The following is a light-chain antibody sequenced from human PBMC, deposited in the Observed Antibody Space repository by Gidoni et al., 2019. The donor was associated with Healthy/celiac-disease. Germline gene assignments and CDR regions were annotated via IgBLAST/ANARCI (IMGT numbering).Light chain of an antibody. J-gene: IGKJ1*01. V-gene: IGKV3-20*01. CDR3: QQYGSSPWT. Sequence: SVLTQSPGTRSLSPGERATLSCRASQSVSSSYLAWYQQKPGHAPRLLIYGASSRATGIPDRFSGSGSGTDFTLTISRLEPEDFAVYYCQQYGSSPWTFGQGTKVEIK. CDR2: GAS. CDR1: QSVSSSY.